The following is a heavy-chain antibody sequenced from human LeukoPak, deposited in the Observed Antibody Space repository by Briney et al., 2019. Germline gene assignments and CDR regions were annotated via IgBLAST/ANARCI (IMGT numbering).Heavy chain of an antibody. D-gene: IGHD2-2*01. Sequence: GGSLRLSCAASGFTFSSYAMHWVRQAPGKGLEWVAVISYDGSNKYYADSVKGRFTISRDNSKNTLYLQMNSLRAEDTAVYYCARDRPKHIVVVPAATPLGYGGQGTLVTVSS. V-gene: IGHV3-30-3*01. CDR2: ISYDGSNK. J-gene: IGHJ4*02. CDR3: ARDRPKHIVVVPAATPLGY. CDR1: GFTFSSYA.